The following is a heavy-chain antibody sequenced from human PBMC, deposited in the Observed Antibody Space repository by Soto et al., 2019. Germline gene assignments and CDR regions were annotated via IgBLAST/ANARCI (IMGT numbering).Heavy chain of an antibody. J-gene: IGHJ4*02. Sequence: SQTLSLTCAISGDSVSSNHATWDWIRQSPSRGLEWLGRTYYRSKWYYDYALSVKSRITINPDTSNNQLSLQLNSVTPDDTAVYYCAKVSSFEWAYRDYWGQGTLVTVSS. CDR3: AKVSSFEWAYRDY. D-gene: IGHD3-9*01. CDR1: GDSVSSNHAT. CDR2: TYYRSKWYY. V-gene: IGHV6-1*01.